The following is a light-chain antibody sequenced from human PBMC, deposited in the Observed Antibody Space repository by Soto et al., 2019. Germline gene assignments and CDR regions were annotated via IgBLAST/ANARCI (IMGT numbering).Light chain of an antibody. J-gene: IGLJ3*02. Sequence: QSVLTQTPSVSGTPGQRITISCSGSSSNIGSNSVNWYQQLPGTTPKVLIYSNVKRPSGVPDRISGSKSGTSATLAISGLQAEDEADYYCAAWDDTLNGSVFGGGTKLTVL. V-gene: IGLV1-44*01. CDR2: SNV. CDR3: AAWDDTLNGSV. CDR1: SSNIGSNS.